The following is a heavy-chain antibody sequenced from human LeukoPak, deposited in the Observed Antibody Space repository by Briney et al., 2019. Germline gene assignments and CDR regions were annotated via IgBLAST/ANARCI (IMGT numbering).Heavy chain of an antibody. D-gene: IGHD1-26*01. Sequence: ASVKVSCKASGYTFTSYGISWVRQAPGQGLEWMEWISAYNGYTNYAQKLQGRVTITTDTSTSTAYMELRSLRSDDTAVYYCAAELYSGTYGRCCSFAFWGQGTLVTVSS. CDR3: AAELYSGTYGRCCSFAF. CDR2: ISAYNGYT. V-gene: IGHV1-18*01. CDR1: GYTFTSYG. J-gene: IGHJ4*02.